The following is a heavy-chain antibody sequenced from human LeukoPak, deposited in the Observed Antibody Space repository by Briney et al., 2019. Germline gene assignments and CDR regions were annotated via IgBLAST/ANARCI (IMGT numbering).Heavy chain of an antibody. D-gene: IGHD7-27*01. CDR1: GFTFSSDW. Sequence: GGSLRLSCAASGFTFSSDWLHWVRHAPGKGLVWVSRINSDGSSTRYADSVKGRFTISRDNAKNTLYLQMNSLRAEDTAVYYCARENWGSSFDYWGQGTLVTVSS. CDR2: INSDGSST. J-gene: IGHJ4*02. CDR3: ARENWGSSFDY. V-gene: IGHV3-74*01.